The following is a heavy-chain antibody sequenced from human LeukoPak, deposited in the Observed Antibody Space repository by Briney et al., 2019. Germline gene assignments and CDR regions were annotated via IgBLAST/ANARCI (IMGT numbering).Heavy chain of an antibody. Sequence: SQTLSLTCTVSGGSISSGGYYWSWIRQHPGKGLEWIGYIYYSGSTYYNPSLKSRVTISVDTSKNQFSLKLSSVTAADTAVSYCARAMSDYYDSSGYYAGNWGQGTLVTVSS. CDR3: ARAMSDYYDSSGYYAGN. V-gene: IGHV4-31*03. CDR1: GGSISSGGYY. J-gene: IGHJ4*02. D-gene: IGHD3-22*01. CDR2: IYYSGST.